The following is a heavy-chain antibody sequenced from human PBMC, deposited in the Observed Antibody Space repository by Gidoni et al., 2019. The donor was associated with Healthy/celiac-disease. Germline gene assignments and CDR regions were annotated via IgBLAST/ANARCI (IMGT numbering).Heavy chain of an antibody. CDR2: IDGVGGST. V-gene: IGHV3-23*01. D-gene: IGHD3-3*01. CDR3: AKRIGGYDFWSGYSPFDQ. Sequence: EVQLLQSGGGLVQPGGSLTLSCAAPGFTFSSYAMSWVRQAPGKGLEWVSSIDGVGGSTYYADSVRGRFTISRDNSKNTLYLQMNSLRAEDTAVYYCAKRIGGYDFWSGYSPFDQWGQGTLVTVSS. J-gene: IGHJ4*02. CDR1: GFTFSSYA.